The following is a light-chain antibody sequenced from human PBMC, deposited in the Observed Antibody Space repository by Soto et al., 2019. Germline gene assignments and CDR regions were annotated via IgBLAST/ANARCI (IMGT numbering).Light chain of an antibody. J-gene: IGKJ4*01. CDR1: QSVSSY. CDR2: DAS. CDR3: QQRSSPLN. Sequence: EIVLTQSPATLSLSPGERATLSCRASQSVSSYLAWYQQKPGQAPRLLTYDASSRAAGIPARFSGSGSGTDFTLTISSLELEGFAVYYCQQRSSPLNFGGGTKVEIK. V-gene: IGKV3-11*01.